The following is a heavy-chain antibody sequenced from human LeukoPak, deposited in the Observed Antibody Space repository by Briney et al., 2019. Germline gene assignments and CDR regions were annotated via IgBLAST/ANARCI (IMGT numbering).Heavy chain of an antibody. V-gene: IGHV3-48*02. CDR1: GITFSTST. Sequence: PGGSLRLSCAASGITFSTSTMNWVRQAPGKGLEWVSYISGSSSTIYYADSVKGRSTVSRDNAGNSLYLQMNNLRDDDTAVYFCARVQTDSRGWYHFDYWGQGTLVTVSS. J-gene: IGHJ4*02. CDR2: ISGSSSTI. CDR3: ARVQTDSRGWYHFDY. D-gene: IGHD6-19*01.